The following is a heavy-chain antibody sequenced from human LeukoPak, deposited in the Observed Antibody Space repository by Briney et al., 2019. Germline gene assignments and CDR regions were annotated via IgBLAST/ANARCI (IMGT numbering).Heavy chain of an antibody. CDR2: MSYSGST. CDR3: AKWGIMYGLS. V-gene: IGHV4-39*01. J-gene: IGHJ1*01. D-gene: IGHD3-16*01. Sequence: PSETLSLTCTVSGASISGSNYYWGWIRQTPGKGLEWIGSMSYSGSTFYNPSLKSRVTIFVDASKNQFSLKLTSVTAADTAVYYCAKWGIMYGLSWGQGLLVPVSS. CDR1: GASISGSNYY.